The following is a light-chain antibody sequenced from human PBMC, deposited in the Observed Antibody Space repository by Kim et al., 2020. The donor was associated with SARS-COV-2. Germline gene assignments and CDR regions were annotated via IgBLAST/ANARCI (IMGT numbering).Light chain of an antibody. CDR1: QSISSNY. J-gene: IGKJ2*01. CDR3: QQYGSSPPYT. V-gene: IGKV3-20*01. Sequence: YPGERAPPACRASQSISSNYLAWYQQKPGQAPRLLIYGASSRATGIPDRFSGSGSGTDFTLTINRLEPEDFAVYYCQQYGSSPPYTFGQGTKLEI. CDR2: GAS.